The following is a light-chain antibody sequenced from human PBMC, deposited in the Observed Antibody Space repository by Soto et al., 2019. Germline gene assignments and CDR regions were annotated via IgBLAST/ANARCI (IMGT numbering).Light chain of an antibody. J-gene: IGKJ4*01. CDR1: QIIRKS. CDR2: AAS. Sequence: DIQTTQSPSSLSASVGDRVTITCRASQIIRKSLNWYQQKPGKAPTLLMYAASNLQSGVPSRFSGSGSGTDFTLTISSLQPEDFATYYCQQSYSTPLTFGGGTKVESK. V-gene: IGKV1-39*01. CDR3: QQSYSTPLT.